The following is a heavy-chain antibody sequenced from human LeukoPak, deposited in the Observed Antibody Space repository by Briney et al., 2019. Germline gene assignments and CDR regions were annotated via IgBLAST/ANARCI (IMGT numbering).Heavy chain of an antibody. D-gene: IGHD3-10*01. V-gene: IGHV1-69*05. CDR3: ACKSMVRGVIGFDY. Sequence: SVKVSCKPSVCTFSSYAISWVRQAPGQGREGMGGIIPIFGTANYAQKFQGRVTITTDESTSTAYTELSSARSEDTAVYCCACKSMVRGVIGFDYWGQGTLVTVSS. J-gene: IGHJ4*02. CDR2: IIPIFGTA. CDR1: VCTFSSYA.